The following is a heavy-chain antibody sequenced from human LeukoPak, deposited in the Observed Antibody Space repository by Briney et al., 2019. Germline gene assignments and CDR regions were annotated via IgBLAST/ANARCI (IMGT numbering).Heavy chain of an antibody. J-gene: IGHJ5*02. CDR2: IYYSGST. CDR3: ARDWCSGTSCPTGFDP. CDR1: GGSIGSSRYY. V-gene: IGHV4-39*07. D-gene: IGHD2-2*01. Sequence: ETLSLTCTVYGGSIGSSRYYWGWIRQPPGKGLEWIGSIYYSGSTYYNPSLKSRVTISVDTSKNQFSLKLSSVTAADTAVYYCARDWCSGTSCPTGFDPWGQGTLVTVSS.